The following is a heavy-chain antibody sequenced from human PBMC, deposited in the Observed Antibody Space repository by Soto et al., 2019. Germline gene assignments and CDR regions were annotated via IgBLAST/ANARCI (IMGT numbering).Heavy chain of an antibody. J-gene: IGHJ4*02. V-gene: IGHV3-74*01. Sequence: EVQLVESGGGLVQPGGSLRLSCVASGFTFSSYWMHWVRQAPGKGLVWVSCINSDGSSTSYADSVKGRFTISRDNAKNTLYLQMNSLRAEDTAVYYCASPTRYVGLDYWGQGTLVTVSS. D-gene: IGHD2-2*01. CDR1: GFTFSSYW. CDR3: ASPTRYVGLDY. CDR2: INSDGSST.